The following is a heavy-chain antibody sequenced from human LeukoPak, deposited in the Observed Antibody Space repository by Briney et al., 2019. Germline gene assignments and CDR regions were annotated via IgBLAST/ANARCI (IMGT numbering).Heavy chain of an antibody. CDR3: ARASPREYYFDY. CDR2: ISYDGSNK. CDR1: GFTFSSYA. V-gene: IGHV3-30*04. Sequence: PGRSLRLSCAASGFTFSSYAMHWVRQAPGKGLEWVAVISYDGSNKYYADSVKGRFTISRDNSKYTLYLQMNSLRAEDTAVYYCARASPREYYFDYWGQGTLVTVSS. J-gene: IGHJ4*02.